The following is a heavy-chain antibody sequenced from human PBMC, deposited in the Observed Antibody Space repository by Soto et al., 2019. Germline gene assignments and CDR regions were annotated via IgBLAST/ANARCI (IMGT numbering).Heavy chain of an antibody. V-gene: IGHV3-23*01. D-gene: IGHD5-18*01. J-gene: IGHJ6*02. Sequence: HPGGSLRLSCAASGFTFSSYAMSWVRQAPGKGLEWVSAISSSGVSTYYADSVKGRFTISRDNSKNTLSLQMNSLRAEDTAVYYCAKYGRGGYRDGMDVWGQGTTVTVSS. CDR1: GFTFSSYA. CDR2: ISSSGVST. CDR3: AKYGRGGYRDGMDV.